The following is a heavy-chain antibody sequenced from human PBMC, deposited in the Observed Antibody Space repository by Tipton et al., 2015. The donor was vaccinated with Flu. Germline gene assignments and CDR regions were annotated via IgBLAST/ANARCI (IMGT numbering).Heavy chain of an antibody. D-gene: IGHD4-11*01. CDR1: GGSISSGSYY. Sequence: TLSLTCTVSGGSISSGSYYWTWIRQPPGKGLEWIGTIYYDGSTYYNPSLRSRVTISLDTSKNQFSLRLSSVTAADTAVYYCARRDYSNYVSDPKNWFDPWGQGILVTVSS. CDR2: IYYDGST. CDR3: ARRDYSNYVSDPKNWFDP. V-gene: IGHV4-39*01. J-gene: IGHJ5*02.